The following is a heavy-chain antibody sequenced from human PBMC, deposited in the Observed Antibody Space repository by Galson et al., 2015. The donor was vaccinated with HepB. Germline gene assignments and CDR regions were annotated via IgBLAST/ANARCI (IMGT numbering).Heavy chain of an antibody. CDR2: IYHTGST. J-gene: IGHJ4*02. CDR3: ARGLHRGSGYMFDY. Sequence: LSLTCAVSGVSICRSYWWAWVRQTPGKGLAWIGEIYHTGSTNYNPSLKSPVTMSVDKSKNHFSLKFISVTAADTAVYFCARGLHRGSGYMFDYWGQGTRVTVSS. V-gene: IGHV4-4*01. CDR1: GVSICRSYW. D-gene: IGHD5-12*01.